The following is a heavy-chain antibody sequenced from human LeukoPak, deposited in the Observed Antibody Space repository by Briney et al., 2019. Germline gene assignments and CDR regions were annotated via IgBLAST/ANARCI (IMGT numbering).Heavy chain of an antibody. V-gene: IGHV1-2*02. CDR2: INPNSGGT. D-gene: IGHD3-10*01. J-gene: IGHJ3*01. Sequence: ASVTVSCKASGYTFTGYYMHWVRQAPGQGLEWMGWINPNSGGTNYAQKFQGRVTMTRDTSTNTAYMEMSSLTSEDTAMYYCAREGEYYAESGNLIDAADVWGQGTMVIVSA. CDR1: GYTFTGYY. CDR3: AREGEYYAESGNLIDAADV.